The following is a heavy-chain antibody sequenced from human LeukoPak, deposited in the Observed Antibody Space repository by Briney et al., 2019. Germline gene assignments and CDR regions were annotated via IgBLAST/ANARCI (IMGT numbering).Heavy chain of an antibody. V-gene: IGHV3-23*01. D-gene: IGHD2-15*01. CDR3: AQQLGYCSGGTCYFTY. Sequence: GGSLRLSCAASGFTFSSYVMSWLRQAPGKGLEWVAAISNSGGDTFYSDSGKGRFTIARDNSKNTLYLQMNSLRVDDTAVYYCAQQLGYCSGGTCYFTYWGQGTLVTVSS. CDR1: GFTFSSYV. J-gene: IGHJ1*01. CDR2: ISNSGGDT.